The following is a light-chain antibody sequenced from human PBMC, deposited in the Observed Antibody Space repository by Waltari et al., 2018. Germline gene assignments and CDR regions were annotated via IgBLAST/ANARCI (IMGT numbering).Light chain of an antibody. CDR1: RSIRTW. V-gene: IGKV1-5*03. J-gene: IGKJ2*01. Sequence: DIQMTQSPSTLYASLGDRVTLTCRASRSIRTWLAWYQQKLGKAPKLLIYKASTLEGGVPSRFSGSGSETEFTLTITSLQPDDFATYYCQQYYTYPYTFGQGTKLEIK. CDR3: QQYYTYPYT. CDR2: KAS.